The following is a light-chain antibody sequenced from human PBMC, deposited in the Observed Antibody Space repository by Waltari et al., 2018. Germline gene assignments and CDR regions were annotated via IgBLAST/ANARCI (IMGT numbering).Light chain of an antibody. CDR3: QAWGTGIV. V-gene: IGLV4-69*01. CDR1: SGHTNSA. CDR2: INSDGSH. J-gene: IGLJ3*02. Sequence: QLVLTQSPSASASLGASVKFTCTLSSGHTNSAVARHPQLPGKGPPFLMKINSDGSHNKGDGIPERFSGSSSGAERFLTISSLQSEDEADYYCQAWGTGIVFGGGTKLTVL.